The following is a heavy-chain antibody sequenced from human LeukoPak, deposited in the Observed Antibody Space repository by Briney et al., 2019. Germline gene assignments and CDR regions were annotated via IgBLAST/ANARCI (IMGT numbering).Heavy chain of an antibody. V-gene: IGHV3-73*01. Sequence: GGSLRLSCAASGFTVSGSSLHWVRQASGKGLEWVGRVRSKTDNYATAYSASVQGRFTVSRDDSKNTAYLQMNSLKPDDTAIYSCPPFAGGSSQNWGRGSRVTASS. CDR3: PPFAGGSSQN. CDR1: GFTVSGSS. CDR2: VRSKTDNYAT. J-gene: IGHJ4*02. D-gene: IGHD3-10*01.